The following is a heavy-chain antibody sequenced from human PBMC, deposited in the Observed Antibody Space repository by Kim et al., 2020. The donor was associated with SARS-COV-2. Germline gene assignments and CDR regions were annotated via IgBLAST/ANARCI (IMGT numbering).Heavy chain of an antibody. Sequence: GGSLRLSCAASGFTFSSYSMNWVRQAPGKGLEWVSYISSSSSSTIYYADSVKGRFTISRDNAKNSLYLQMNSLRDEDTAVYYCARVGEWELSDTIDYWGQGTLVTVSS. CDR1: GFTFSSYS. V-gene: IGHV3-48*02. CDR3: ARVGEWELSDTIDY. CDR2: ISSSSSSTI. D-gene: IGHD1-26*01. J-gene: IGHJ4*02.